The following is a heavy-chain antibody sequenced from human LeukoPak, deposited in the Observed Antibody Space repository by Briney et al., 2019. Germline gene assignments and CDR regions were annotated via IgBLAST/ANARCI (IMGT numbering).Heavy chain of an antibody. CDR3: ARSVRYQLLYWFDP. CDR2: INWNGGST. D-gene: IGHD2-2*01. J-gene: IGHJ5*02. V-gene: IGHV3-20*03. Sequence: WIRQPPGKGLEWVSGINWNGGSTGYADSVKGRFTISRDNAKNSLYLQMNSLRAEDTALHYCARSVRYQLLYWFDPWGQGTLVTVSS.